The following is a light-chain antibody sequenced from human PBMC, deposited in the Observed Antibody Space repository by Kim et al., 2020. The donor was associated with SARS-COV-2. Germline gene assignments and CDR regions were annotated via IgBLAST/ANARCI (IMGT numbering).Light chain of an antibody. CDR3: QQYEDWPRT. Sequence: EIVMTQSPVTLSVSPGERATLSCRASQSVSSNLAWYQQKPGQTPRLLIYGASTRATGIPARFSGSGSGTEFTLTISSLKSEDFAVYYCQQYEDWPRTFGQGTKVDIK. J-gene: IGKJ1*01. V-gene: IGKV3-15*01. CDR1: QSVSSN. CDR2: GAS.